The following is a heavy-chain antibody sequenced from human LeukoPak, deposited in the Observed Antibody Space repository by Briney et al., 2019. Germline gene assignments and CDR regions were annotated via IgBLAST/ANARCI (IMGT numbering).Heavy chain of an antibody. Sequence: GGSLRLSCAASRLTVSSKDMSWVRQAPGKGVEWVSVIYSGGSTYYADSVKGRFTISRDNSKNTLYLQINSLRAEDTAVYYCATLARYAFDIWGQGTMVTVSS. CDR1: RLTVSSKD. CDR2: IYSGGST. D-gene: IGHD5-12*01. V-gene: IGHV3-53*01. J-gene: IGHJ3*02. CDR3: ATLARYAFDI.